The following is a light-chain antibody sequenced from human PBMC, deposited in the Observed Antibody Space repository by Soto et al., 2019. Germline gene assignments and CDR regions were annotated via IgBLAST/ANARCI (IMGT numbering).Light chain of an antibody. CDR1: QSIGRR. V-gene: IGKV1-39*01. CDR2: SAS. J-gene: IGKJ5*01. Sequence: DIQMTQSPSSLSAFVGDRITITCRASQSIGRRLHWYQQKPGQAPKFLIYSASTLQSGVPSRFMGRGSGTDFTLTVNSLQPDDFATYCFKQSYNSPVTFGQGTRLDI. CDR3: KQSYNSPVT.